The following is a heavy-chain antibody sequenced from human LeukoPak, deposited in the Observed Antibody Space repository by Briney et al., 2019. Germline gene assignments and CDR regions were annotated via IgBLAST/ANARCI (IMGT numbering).Heavy chain of an antibody. Sequence: PSETLSLTCAVYGGSFSGYYWSWIRQPPGKGLEWIGYIYYSGTTNYNPSLKSRVTISVDTSKSQFSLKLSSVTAADTAVYYCARGVYIAAAQYGYWGQGTLVTVSS. V-gene: IGHV4-59*01. D-gene: IGHD6-13*01. J-gene: IGHJ4*02. CDR1: GGSFSGYY. CDR2: IYYSGTT. CDR3: ARGVYIAAAQYGY.